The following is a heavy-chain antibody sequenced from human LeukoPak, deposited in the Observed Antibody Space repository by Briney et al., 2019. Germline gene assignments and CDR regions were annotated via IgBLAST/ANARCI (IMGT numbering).Heavy chain of an antibody. D-gene: IGHD3-22*01. CDR2: ISYDGSYQ. V-gene: IGHV3-30*18. J-gene: IGHJ3*02. CDR3: AKLCVDSSGYYYVQDAFDI. Sequence: GGSLRLSCAASGFTFSRYSMNWVRQAPGKGLEWVTVISYDGSYQYYADSVKGRFTISRDNSKNTLYLQMNSLRAEDTAVYYCAKLCVDSSGYYYVQDAFDIWGQGTMVTVSS. CDR1: GFTFSRYS.